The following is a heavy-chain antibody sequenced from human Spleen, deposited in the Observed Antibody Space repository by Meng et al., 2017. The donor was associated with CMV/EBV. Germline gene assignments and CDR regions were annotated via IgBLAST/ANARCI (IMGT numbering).Heavy chain of an antibody. V-gene: IGHV4-34*01. J-gene: IGHJ4*02. CDR1: GGSFSGYY. CDR3: VISSHN. CDR2: INHSGST. D-gene: IGHD3-3*02. Sequence: QVQLQQWGEGLLKPSETLSLTCAVYGGSFSGYYWSWIRQPPGKGLEWIGEINHSGSTNYNPSLKSRISMSVDMSKNQFSLKVNSVTAADTAIYYCVISSHNWGQGTLVTVSS.